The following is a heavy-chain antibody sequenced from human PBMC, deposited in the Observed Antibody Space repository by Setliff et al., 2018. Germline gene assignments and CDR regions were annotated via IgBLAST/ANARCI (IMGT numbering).Heavy chain of an antibody. J-gene: IGHJ3*02. Sequence: SETLSLTCTISGGSITNYYWSWIRQPPGKGLEWIGYIYYTGSTNYNPSLKSRVTISVDTSKNQFSLKLSSVTAADTAVYYCVRVEAGYCSSTSCYVVGAFDIWGQGTMVTVSS. CDR3: VRVEAGYCSSTSCYVVGAFDI. D-gene: IGHD2-2*03. V-gene: IGHV4-59*08. CDR1: GGSITNYY. CDR2: IYYTGST.